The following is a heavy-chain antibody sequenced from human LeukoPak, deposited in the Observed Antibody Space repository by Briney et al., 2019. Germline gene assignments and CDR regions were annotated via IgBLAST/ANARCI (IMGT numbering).Heavy chain of an antibody. V-gene: IGHV4-39*01. J-gene: IGHJ4*02. D-gene: IGHD3-22*01. CDR1: GVSISSTSYY. Sequence: SETLSLTCAVSGVSISSTSYYWGWIRQPPGKGLEWIGSIYYNGSTYYNPSLKSRVTISIDTKSQFSLKLTSVTAADTAVYYCAHEGSTVYYPFWYWGQGTLVTVSS. CDR3: AHEGSTVYYPFWY. CDR2: IYYNGST.